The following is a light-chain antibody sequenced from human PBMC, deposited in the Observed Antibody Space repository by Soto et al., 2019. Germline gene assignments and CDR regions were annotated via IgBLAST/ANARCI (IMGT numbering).Light chain of an antibody. V-gene: IGKV3-20*01. CDR1: QSVSSSY. Sequence: EIVLTQSPGTLSLPPGERATLSCRASQSVSSSYLAWYQQKPGQAPRLLIYGASSRATGIPDRFSGSGSGTDFTLTISRLEPEDFAVYYCQQYGSSPLTLGQGTRLDIK. J-gene: IGKJ1*01. CDR3: QQYGSSPLT. CDR2: GAS.